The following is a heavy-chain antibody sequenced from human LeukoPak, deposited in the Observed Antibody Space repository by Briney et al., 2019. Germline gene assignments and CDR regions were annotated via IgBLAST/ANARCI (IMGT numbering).Heavy chain of an antibody. CDR3: ARTTYYYDSSGYGSDY. D-gene: IGHD3-22*01. Sequence: GASVKVSCKASGGTFSSYAISWVRQAPGQGLEWMGGIIPIFGTANYAQKFQGRVTITADESTSTAYTELSSLRSEDTAVYYCARTTYYYDSSGYGSDYWGQGTLVTVSS. V-gene: IGHV1-69*01. J-gene: IGHJ4*02. CDR1: GGTFSSYA. CDR2: IIPIFGTA.